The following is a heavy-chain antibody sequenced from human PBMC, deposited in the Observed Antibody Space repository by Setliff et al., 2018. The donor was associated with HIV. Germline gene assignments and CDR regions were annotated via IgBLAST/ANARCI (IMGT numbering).Heavy chain of an antibody. CDR3: ARGGASSKYLDP. Sequence: KPSETLSLTCTVSGGSISPYYWSWIRQPPGKGLEWIAWISDSGTTNYNPSLESRVTLSVDTSKNQFSLSLTSVTGADTAVYYCARGGASSKYLDPWGQGTLVTVSS. CDR2: ISDSGTT. CDR1: GGSISPYY. D-gene: IGHD2-15*01. V-gene: IGHV4-59*01. J-gene: IGHJ5*02.